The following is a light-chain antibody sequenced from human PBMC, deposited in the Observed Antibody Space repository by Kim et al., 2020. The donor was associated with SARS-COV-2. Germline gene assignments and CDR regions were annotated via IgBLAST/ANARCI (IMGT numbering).Light chain of an antibody. J-gene: IGKJ1*01. CDR1: QSVSSY. CDR2: DAS. Sequence: EIVLTQSPATLSLSPGERATLSCRASQSVSSYLAWYQQKPGQAPRLLIYDASNRATGIPARFSGSGSGTDFTLTISSLEPEDFAVYYCQHRSNWPPWTFGQGTKVDSK. CDR3: QHRSNWPPWT. V-gene: IGKV3-11*01.